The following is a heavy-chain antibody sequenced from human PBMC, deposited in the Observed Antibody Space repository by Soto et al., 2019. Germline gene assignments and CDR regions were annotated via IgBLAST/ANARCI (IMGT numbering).Heavy chain of an antibody. CDR2: INPKSGDT. Sequence: QVQLVQSGAEVKKPGASVKVSCEASESTFIGFHLHWVRQAPGQGLEWMGWINPKSGDTKYAQKFQGRVTLTRDTSISTGYMELSRLESNDTAVYYCAKGLWTVGHCTGGSCYDGMDVWGQGTTVTVSS. J-gene: IGHJ6*02. CDR1: ESTFIGFH. CDR3: AKGLWTVGHCTGGSCYDGMDV. V-gene: IGHV1-2*02. D-gene: IGHD2-15*01.